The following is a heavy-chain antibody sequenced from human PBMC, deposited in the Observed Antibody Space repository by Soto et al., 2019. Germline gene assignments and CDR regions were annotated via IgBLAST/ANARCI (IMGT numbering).Heavy chain of an antibody. J-gene: IGHJ4*02. CDR1: GFTFSSYG. CDR2: IWYDGSKK. Sequence: GGSLRLSCAASGFTFSSYGMHWGRQAPGKGLEWVAVIWYDGSKKYYADSVKGRFTISRDNSKNTLYLQMNSLRAEDTAVYYCARASQQLGPSDYWGQGTLVTVSS. V-gene: IGHV3-33*01. D-gene: IGHD6-13*01. CDR3: ARASQQLGPSDY.